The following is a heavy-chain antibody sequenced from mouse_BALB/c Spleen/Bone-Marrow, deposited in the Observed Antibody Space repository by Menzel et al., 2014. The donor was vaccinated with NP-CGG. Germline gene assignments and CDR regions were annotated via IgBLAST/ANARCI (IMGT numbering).Heavy chain of an antibody. CDR3: ARSGYFYYFDY. Sequence: DVKLVESGPGLVKPSQSLSLTCTVTGYSITSDYTWNLIRQFPGNKLEWMGYINYSGSTSYNPSLKSRISITRGTSKNQFFLQLNSVTTEDTATYYCARSGYFYYFDYWGQGTTLTVSS. V-gene: IGHV3-2*02. J-gene: IGHJ2*01. CDR1: GYSITSDYT. CDR2: INYSGST.